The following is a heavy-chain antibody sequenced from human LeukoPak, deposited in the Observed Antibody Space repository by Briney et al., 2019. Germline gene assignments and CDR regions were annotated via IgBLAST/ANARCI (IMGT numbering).Heavy chain of an antibody. CDR2: IYYSGST. J-gene: IGHJ5*02. Sequence: RASETLSLTCTVSGGSISSYYWSWIRQPPGKGLEWIGSIYYSGSTYYNPSLKSRVTISVDTSKNQFSLKLSSVTAADTAVYYCARDGYYREHWFDPWGQGTLVTVSS. V-gene: IGHV4-39*07. CDR3: ARDGYYREHWFDP. CDR1: GGSISSYY. D-gene: IGHD2-8*01.